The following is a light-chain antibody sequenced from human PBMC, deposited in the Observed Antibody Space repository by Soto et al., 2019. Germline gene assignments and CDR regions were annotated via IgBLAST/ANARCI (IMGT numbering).Light chain of an antibody. J-gene: IGKJ4*01. V-gene: IGKV3-15*01. CDR1: QGVGIT. CDR3: QHYADWPLT. Sequence: EIVLTQSPATLSVSPGEGATLSCRASQGVGITLAWYQQKPGQTPRLLIYGASTRATGVPARFSGGGSGTVFILTINSLQSEDFAVYYCQHYADWPLTFGGGTKIESK. CDR2: GAS.